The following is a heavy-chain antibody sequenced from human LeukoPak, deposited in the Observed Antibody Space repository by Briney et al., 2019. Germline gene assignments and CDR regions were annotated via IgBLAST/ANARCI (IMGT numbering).Heavy chain of an antibody. D-gene: IGHD3-22*01. CDR2: ISGSGGVT. CDR1: GFTFSSYA. J-gene: IGHJ4*02. CDR3: AKTNGYYDY. Sequence: GGSLRLSCAASGFTFSSYAMSWVRQAPGKGLEWVSTISGSGGVTYYPDSVRGRFTISRDNSKNTLHLQMDSLRAEDTAIYHCAKTNGYYDYWGQGTLVTVSS. V-gene: IGHV3-23*01.